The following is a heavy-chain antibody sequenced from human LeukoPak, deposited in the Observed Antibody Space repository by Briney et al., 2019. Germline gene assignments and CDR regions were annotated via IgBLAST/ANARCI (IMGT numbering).Heavy chain of an antibody. J-gene: IGHJ5*02. D-gene: IGHD4-17*01. CDR2: ISGSGGST. Sequence: PGGSLRLSCAASGFTFSSYAMSWVRQAPGKGVEWVSAISGSGGSTYYADSVKGRFTISRDNSKNTLYLQMNSLRAEDTAVYYCAKGLDYGDYKWFVPWGQGTLVTVSS. V-gene: IGHV3-23*01. CDR1: GFTFSSYA. CDR3: AKGLDYGDYKWFVP.